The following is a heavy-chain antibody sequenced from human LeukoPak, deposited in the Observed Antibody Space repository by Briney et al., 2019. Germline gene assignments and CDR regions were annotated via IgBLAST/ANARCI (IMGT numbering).Heavy chain of an antibody. V-gene: IGHV3-66*01. CDR2: IYSGGST. J-gene: IGHJ4*02. D-gene: IGHD2-21*02. CDR3: AKVSSPDIVVVTATFDY. CDR1: GFTVSSNY. Sequence: PGGSLRLSCAASGFTVSSNYMSWVRQAPGKGLEWVSVIYSGGSTYYADSVKGRFTISRDNSKNTLYLQMNSLRAEDTAVYYCAKVSSPDIVVVTATFDYWGQGALVTVSS.